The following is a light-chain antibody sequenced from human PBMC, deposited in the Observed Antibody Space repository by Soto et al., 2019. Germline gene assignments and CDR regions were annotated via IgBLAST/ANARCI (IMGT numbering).Light chain of an antibody. J-gene: IGLJ1*01. CDR3: CSYAGSYTYV. CDR1: SSDVGGYTF. CDR2: DVT. V-gene: IGLV2-11*01. Sequence: QSALTQPRSVSGSPGQSVSISGTGTSSDVGGYTFVSWYQQHPGKAPKVMIYDVTKRPSGVPDRFSGSKSGNTASLTISGLQAEDEADYYCCSYAGSYTYVFGTGTKLTVL.